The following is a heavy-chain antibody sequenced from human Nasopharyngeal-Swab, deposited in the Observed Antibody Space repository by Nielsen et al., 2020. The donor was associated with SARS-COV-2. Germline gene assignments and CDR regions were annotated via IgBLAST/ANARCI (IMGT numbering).Heavy chain of an antibody. J-gene: IGHJ6*02. V-gene: IGHV3-48*02. CDR1: GFMFITYC. CDR2: ISPNMYTI. Sequence: GESLKISCAASGFMFITYCMNWFRQAPGKGLEWVSYISPNMYTILYADSFQGRFTLSSDHAKNSLYLQLNNLRDRDTAVYFCAKESRLWSGSYNPFYYGMDVWGQGTTVTVSS. D-gene: IGHD3-3*01. CDR3: AKESRLWSGSYNPFYYGMDV.